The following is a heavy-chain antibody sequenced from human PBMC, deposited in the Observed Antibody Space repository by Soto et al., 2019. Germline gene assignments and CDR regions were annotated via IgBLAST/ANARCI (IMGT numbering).Heavy chain of an antibody. Sequence: SETLSLTCTASGGSISSGGYYWSWIRQHPGKGLEWIGYIYYSGSTYYNPSLKSRVTISVDTSKNQFSLKLSSVTAADTAVYYCARALRDFNWFDPWGQGTLVTVSS. J-gene: IGHJ5*02. CDR3: ARALRDFNWFDP. D-gene: IGHD3-9*01. V-gene: IGHV4-31*03. CDR2: IYYSGST. CDR1: GGSISSGGYY.